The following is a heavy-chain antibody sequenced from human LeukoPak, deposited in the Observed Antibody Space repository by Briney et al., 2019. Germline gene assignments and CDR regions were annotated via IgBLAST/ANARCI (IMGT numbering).Heavy chain of an antibody. CDR2: ISHDGSDE. J-gene: IGHJ4*02. CDR1: GFTLSNYG. V-gene: IGHV3-30*18. CDR3: AKDPIGHY. Sequence: LSGRSLRLSCAASGFTLSNYGMHWVRQAPGKGLEWVAVISHDGSDEHYADSVKGRFTISRDNPMNTLYLQMNSLRAEDTAVYYCAKDPIGHYWGQGTLVTVSS. D-gene: IGHD2/OR15-2a*01.